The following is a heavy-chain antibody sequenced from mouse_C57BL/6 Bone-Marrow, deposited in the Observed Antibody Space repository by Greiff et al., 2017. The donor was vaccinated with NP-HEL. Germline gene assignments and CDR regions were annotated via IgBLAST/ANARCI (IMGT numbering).Heavy chain of an antibody. J-gene: IGHJ2*01. D-gene: IGHD2-2*01. Sequence: VQLKQSGAELVRPGASVKLSCTASGFNIKDDYMHWVKQRPEQGLEWIGWIDPENGDTEYASKFQGKATITADTSSNTAYLQLSSLTSEDTAVYYCTLPMVTDYWGQGTTLTVSS. V-gene: IGHV14-4*01. CDR1: GFNIKDDY. CDR3: TLPMVTDY. CDR2: IDPENGDT.